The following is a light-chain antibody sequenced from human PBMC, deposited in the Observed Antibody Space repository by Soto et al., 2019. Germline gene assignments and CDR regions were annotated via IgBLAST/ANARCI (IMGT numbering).Light chain of an antibody. CDR3: SSYTSINTYV. CDR1: SSDVGGYNY. V-gene: IGLV2-14*01. J-gene: IGLJ1*01. CDR2: EVS. Sequence: QSVLTQPASVSGSPGQSISISCSGTSSDVGGYNYVSWYQQHPGKAPKLIIYEVSNRPSGVSNRFSGSKSGNTASLTISGLQAEDEADYYCSSYTSINTYVFGSGTKVTVL.